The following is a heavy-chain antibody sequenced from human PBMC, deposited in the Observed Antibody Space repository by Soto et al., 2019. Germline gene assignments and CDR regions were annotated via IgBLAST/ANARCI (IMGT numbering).Heavy chain of an antibody. CDR1: GYTFTRYT. Sequence: ASVKVSCKASGYTFTRYTMNWVRQAPGQRLEWMGWINPDNGNTKSSQKFQDRVIITRGTSASTAYMDLSSLRSEDTAVYYCARGIATGQLDPWGQGTLVTVSS. J-gene: IGHJ5*02. CDR2: INPDNGNT. D-gene: IGHD2-15*01. V-gene: IGHV1-3*01. CDR3: ARGIATGQLDP.